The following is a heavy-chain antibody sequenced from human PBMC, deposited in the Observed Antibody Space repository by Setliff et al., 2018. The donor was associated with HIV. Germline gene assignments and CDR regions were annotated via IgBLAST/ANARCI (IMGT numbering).Heavy chain of an antibody. CDR1: GSTSVAYY. CDR3: AKEDNYDILIGYCIYFDC. D-gene: IGHD3-9*01. Sequence: GASVKVSCKASGSTSVAYYINWVRQAPGQGFEWMGGIIHILGIRNYAQKFQGRVIITTDESTGTAYMELSSLRAEDTAVYYCAKEDNYDILIGYCIYFDCWGQGTQVTVSS. CDR2: IIHILGIR. J-gene: IGHJ4*02. V-gene: IGHV1-69*10.